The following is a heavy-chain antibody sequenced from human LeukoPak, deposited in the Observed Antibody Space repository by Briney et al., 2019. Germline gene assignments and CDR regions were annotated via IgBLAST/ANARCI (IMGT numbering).Heavy chain of an antibody. CDR1: GFTFSSYA. Sequence: GGSLRLSCAASGFTFSSYAMSWVRQAPGKGLEWVSAISGSGGSTYYADSVKGRFTISRDNSKNTLYLQMNSLRAEDTAVYYCAKDRGVLRYFAWLFSGWGQGTLVPVSS. V-gene: IGHV3-23*01. J-gene: IGHJ4*02. CDR2: ISGSGGST. CDR3: AKDRGVLRYFAWLFSG. D-gene: IGHD3-9*01.